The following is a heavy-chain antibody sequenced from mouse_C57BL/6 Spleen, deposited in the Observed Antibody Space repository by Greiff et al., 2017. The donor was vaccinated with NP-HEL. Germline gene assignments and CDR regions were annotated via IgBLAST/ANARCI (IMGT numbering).Heavy chain of an antibody. J-gene: IGHJ4*01. V-gene: IGHV1-64*01. CDR1: GYTFTSYW. D-gene: IGHD2-14*01. CDR3: ARWADYRGEDY. Sequence: QVQLKQPGAELVKPGASVKLSCKASGYTFTSYWMHWVKQRPGQGLEWIGMIHPNSGSTNYNEKFKSKATLTVDKSSSTAYMQLSSLTSEDSAVYYCARWADYRGEDYWGQGTSVTVSS. CDR2: IHPNSGST.